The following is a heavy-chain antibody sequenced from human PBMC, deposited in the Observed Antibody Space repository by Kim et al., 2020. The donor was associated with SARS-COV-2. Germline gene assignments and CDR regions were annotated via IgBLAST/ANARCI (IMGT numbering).Heavy chain of an antibody. CDR3: ARGERWYDILTGYNGNFDY. J-gene: IGHJ4*02. Sequence: KSRVTISVDTSKNQFALKLSSVTAADTAVYYCARGERWYDILTGYNGNFDYWGQGTLVTVSS. V-gene: IGHV4-59*09. D-gene: IGHD3-9*01.